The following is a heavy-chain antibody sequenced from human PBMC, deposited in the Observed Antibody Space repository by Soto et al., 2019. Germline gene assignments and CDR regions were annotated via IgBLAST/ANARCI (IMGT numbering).Heavy chain of an antibody. CDR1: GFTFSNYA. CDR3: ARGGPYQLLSDFDY. CDR2: ISNNGGST. V-gene: IGHV3-64*01. Sequence: EVQLVESGGGLVQPGGSLRLSCVASGFTFSNYAMHWVRQAPGKGLEYVSAISNNGGSTYYANSVKGKFTISRDNSKNTLYLQMGSLRPEDMAVYYCARGGPYQLLSDFDYWGQGTLVTVSS. D-gene: IGHD2-2*01. J-gene: IGHJ4*02.